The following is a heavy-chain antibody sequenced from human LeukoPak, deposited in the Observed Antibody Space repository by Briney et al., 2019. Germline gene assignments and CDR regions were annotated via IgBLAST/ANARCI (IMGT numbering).Heavy chain of an antibody. Sequence: SVKVSCKASGFTFTSSAVQWVRQARGQRLEWIGWIVVGSGNTNYAQKFQERVTITRDMSTSTAYMELSSLRSEDTAVYYCAAGWVCSGGSCYYYFDYWGQGTLVTVSS. V-gene: IGHV1-58*01. CDR3: AAGWVCSGGSCYYYFDY. CDR2: IVVGSGNT. CDR1: GFTFTSSA. D-gene: IGHD2-15*01. J-gene: IGHJ4*02.